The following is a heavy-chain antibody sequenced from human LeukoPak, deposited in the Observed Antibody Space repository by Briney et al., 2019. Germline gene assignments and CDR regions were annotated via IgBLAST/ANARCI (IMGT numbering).Heavy chain of an antibody. Sequence: SQTLSLTCAVSGGSISSGGYYWSWIRQPPGKGLEWIGEINHSGSTNYNPSLKSRVTISVDTSKNQFSLKLSSVTAADTAVYYCARVGGSGYFDYWGQGTLVTVSS. CDR3: ARVGGSGYFDY. V-gene: IGHV4-30-2*01. CDR2: INHSGST. CDR1: GGSISSGGYY. J-gene: IGHJ4*02. D-gene: IGHD1-26*01.